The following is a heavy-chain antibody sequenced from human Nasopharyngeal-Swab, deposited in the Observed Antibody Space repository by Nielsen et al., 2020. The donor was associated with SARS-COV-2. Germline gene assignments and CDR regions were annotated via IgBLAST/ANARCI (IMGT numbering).Heavy chain of an antibody. CDR3: ARGSSVHAFDV. D-gene: IGHD3-10*01. Sequence: GGSLRLSCAASGFTFSTYGMHWARQSPVKGLEWLPNIWYDGSNKYYADSVKGRFTVSRDNSKNTLFLEMDSLRAEDTAVYYCARGSSVHAFDVWGQGTEVTVSS. J-gene: IGHJ3*01. V-gene: IGHV3-33*01. CDR2: IWYDGSNK. CDR1: GFTFSTYG.